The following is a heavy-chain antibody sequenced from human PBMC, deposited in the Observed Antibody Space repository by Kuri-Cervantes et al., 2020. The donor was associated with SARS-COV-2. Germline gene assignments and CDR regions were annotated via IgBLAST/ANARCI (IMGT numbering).Heavy chain of an antibody. CDR1: GFTFGSYS. CDR2: ISSSSSYI. Sequence: GGSLRLSCAASGFTFGSYSMNWVRQAPGKGLEWVSSISSSSSYIYYADSVKGRFTISRDNAKNSLYLQMNSLRAEDTAVYYCARDRPPYSYGPHPLDYWGQGTLVTVSS. CDR3: ARDRPPYSYGPHPLDY. V-gene: IGHV3-21*01. D-gene: IGHD5-18*01. J-gene: IGHJ4*02.